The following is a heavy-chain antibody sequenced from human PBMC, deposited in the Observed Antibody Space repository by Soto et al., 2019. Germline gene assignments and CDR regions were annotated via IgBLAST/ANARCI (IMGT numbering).Heavy chain of an antibody. CDR1: GGSISSGGYY. CDR2: IYYSGST. V-gene: IGHV4-31*03. Sequence: SETLSLTCTVSGGSISSGGYYRSWIRQHPGKGLEWIGYIYYSGSTYYNPSLKSRVTISVDTSKNQFSLKLSSVTAADTAVYYCARDEYYDILTGPAGAFDIWGQGTMVTVSS. CDR3: ARDEYYDILTGPAGAFDI. D-gene: IGHD3-9*01. J-gene: IGHJ3*02.